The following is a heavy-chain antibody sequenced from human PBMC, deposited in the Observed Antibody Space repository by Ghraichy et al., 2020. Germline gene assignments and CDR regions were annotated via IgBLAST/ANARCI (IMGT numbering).Heavy chain of an antibody. V-gene: IGHV3-23*01. CDR3: AKRVVSSSSRWFDP. CDR1: GFTFSSYA. CDR2: ISGSGGST. J-gene: IGHJ5*02. Sequence: LSLTCAASGFTFSSYAMSWVRQAPGKGLEWVSAISGSGGSTYYADSVKGRFTISRDNSKNTLCLQMNSLRAEDTAVYYCAKRVVSSSSRWFDPWGQGTLVTVSS. D-gene: IGHD6-6*01.